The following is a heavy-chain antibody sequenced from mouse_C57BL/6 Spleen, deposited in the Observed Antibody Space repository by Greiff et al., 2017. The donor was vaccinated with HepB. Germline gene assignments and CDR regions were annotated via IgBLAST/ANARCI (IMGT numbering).Heavy chain of an antibody. V-gene: IGHV14-4*01. Sequence: EVQGVESGAELVRPGASVKLSCTASGFNIKDDYMHWVKQRPEQGLEWIGWIDPENGDTEYASKFQGKATITADTSSNTAYLQLSSLTSEDTAVYYCTTAGGYDYDGYWGQGTTLTVSS. CDR2: IDPENGDT. D-gene: IGHD2-4*01. J-gene: IGHJ2*01. CDR3: TTAGGYDYDGY. CDR1: GFNIKDDY.